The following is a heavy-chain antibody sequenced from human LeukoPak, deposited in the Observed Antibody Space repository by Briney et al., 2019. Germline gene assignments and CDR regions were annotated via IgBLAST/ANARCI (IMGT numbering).Heavy chain of an antibody. Sequence: GGSLRLSCAASGFTFSSPAMSWVRQAPGKGLEWVSSITDSGDGTYYADSVKGRFTISRDDSKNTLYPQMNSLRAEDTALYYCAKDSPVATRWGQGTLVTVSS. D-gene: IGHD2-15*01. CDR2: ITDSGDGT. J-gene: IGHJ4*02. V-gene: IGHV3-23*01. CDR3: AKDSPVATR. CDR1: GFTFSSPA.